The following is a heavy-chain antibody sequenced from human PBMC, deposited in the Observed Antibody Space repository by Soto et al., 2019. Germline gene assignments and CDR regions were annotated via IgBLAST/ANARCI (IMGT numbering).Heavy chain of an antibody. V-gene: IGHV4-30-4*01. Sequence: QVQLQESGPGLVKPSQTLSLTCTVSGGSISSGDNYWSWIRQPPGEGLEWIGYIYYSGSSYYNPSLESRVTISVDTSKSQFSLKLRSVTAADTAVYYCAREDYFGSGKPIDYWGQGTLVTVSS. D-gene: IGHD3-10*01. CDR2: IYYSGSS. CDR3: AREDYFGSGKPIDY. CDR1: GGSISSGDNY. J-gene: IGHJ4*02.